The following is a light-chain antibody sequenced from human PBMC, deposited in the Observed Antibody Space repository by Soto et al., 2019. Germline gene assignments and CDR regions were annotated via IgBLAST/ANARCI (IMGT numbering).Light chain of an antibody. V-gene: IGKV1-39*01. Sequence: DIQMTQSPSSLSASVGDRVTMTCRASQMISSYLNWYQQKPGTAPRLLIYAASSFQSGVPSRFSGSGSGTDFTLTISSLQPEDFATYYCQQSYSTPYTFGQGTKLEIK. CDR1: QMISSY. J-gene: IGKJ2*01. CDR2: AAS. CDR3: QQSYSTPYT.